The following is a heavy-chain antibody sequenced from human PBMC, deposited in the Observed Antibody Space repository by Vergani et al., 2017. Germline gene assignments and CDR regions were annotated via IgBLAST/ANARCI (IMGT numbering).Heavy chain of an antibody. J-gene: IGHJ4*02. Sequence: QVQLVQSGAEVKQPGSSVKVSCKASGGTFSSYAINWVRQAPGQGLEWMGGIIPIFGTANYAQNFQGRVTITADESTSTAYMELSSLRFEDTAVYYCARERSSSSPFDYWGQGTLVTVSS. CDR2: IIPIFGTA. D-gene: IGHD6-13*01. CDR3: ARERSSSSPFDY. CDR1: GGTFSSYA. V-gene: IGHV1-69*01.